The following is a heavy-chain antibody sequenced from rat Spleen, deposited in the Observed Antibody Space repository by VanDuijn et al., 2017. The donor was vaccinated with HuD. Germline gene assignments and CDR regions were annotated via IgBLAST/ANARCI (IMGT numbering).Heavy chain of an antibody. CDR2: MWSDGDT. J-gene: IGHJ2*01. D-gene: IGHD1-9*01. CDR3: ARVVAYYGNNYLYYFDC. Sequence: QVQLKESGPGLVQPSQTLSLTCTVSGFSLTSYHVHWVRQPPGKGLAWMGVMWSDGDTSYNSALKSRLSISRDTSKNQVFLKMSTLQTEDTATYYGARVVAYYGNNYLYYFDCWGQVGMVTVSS. CDR1: GFSLTSYH. V-gene: IGHV2-32*01.